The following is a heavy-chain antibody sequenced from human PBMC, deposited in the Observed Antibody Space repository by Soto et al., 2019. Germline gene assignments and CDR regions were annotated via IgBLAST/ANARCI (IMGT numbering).Heavy chain of an antibody. CDR2: ISGGSGTT. D-gene: IGHD4-17*01. CDR3: AKGPAPTLYGDYVSYYFDY. Sequence: GGSLRLSCAASGFPFSSYAMNWVRQAPGKGLEWVSGISGGSGTTYYADSVKGRFTISRDNSKNTLYLQMNSLRADDTAVYYCAKGPAPTLYGDYVSYYFDYWGQGTLVTVSS. J-gene: IGHJ4*02. CDR1: GFPFSSYA. V-gene: IGHV3-23*01.